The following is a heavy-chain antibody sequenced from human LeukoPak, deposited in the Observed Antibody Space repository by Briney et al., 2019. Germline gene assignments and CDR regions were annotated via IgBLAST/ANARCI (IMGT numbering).Heavy chain of an antibody. CDR1: GYTLTSYS. CDR3: ARPLNQWEAFDI. CDR2: INPSLGTT. J-gene: IGHJ3*02. D-gene: IGHD1-26*01. Sequence: ASVKVSCKASGYTLTSYSMNWVRQAPGQGLEWMGVINPSLGTTSYAQDFQGRVTVTRDTSTNTVYMELSSLRYEDTAVYFCARPLNQWEAFDISGQGTMVTVSS. V-gene: IGHV1-46*01.